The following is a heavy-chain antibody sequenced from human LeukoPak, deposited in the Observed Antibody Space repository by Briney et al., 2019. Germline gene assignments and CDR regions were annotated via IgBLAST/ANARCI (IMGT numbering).Heavy chain of an antibody. D-gene: IGHD5-12*01. CDR2: VSYSGTT. V-gene: IGHV4-59*08. Sequence: PSGTLSLTCTVSGGSISGNYWSWIRQPPGKGLEWIGHVSYSGTTKYNAPLKSRVTISVDTSKNQFSLRLNSVAAADTSVYYCARQWGANGYGYFDYWGQGTLVTVSS. CDR3: ARQWGANGYGYFDY. CDR1: GGSISGNY. J-gene: IGHJ4*02.